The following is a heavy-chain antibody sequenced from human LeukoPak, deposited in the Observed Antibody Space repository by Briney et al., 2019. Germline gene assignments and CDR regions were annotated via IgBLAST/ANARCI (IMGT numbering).Heavy chain of an antibody. CDR1: GFTFSNYS. CDR3: ARDTYYYDSSGYYLMGGFDY. V-gene: IGHV3-48*01. CDR2: ISSRSRTV. D-gene: IGHD3-22*01. Sequence: GGSLRLSCAASGFTFSNYSMNWVRQAPGKGLEWVSYISSRSRTVYYADSVKGRFTISRDNAKNSLYLQMNSLRAEDTAVYYCARDTYYYDSSGYYLMGGFDYWGQGTLVTVSS. J-gene: IGHJ4*02.